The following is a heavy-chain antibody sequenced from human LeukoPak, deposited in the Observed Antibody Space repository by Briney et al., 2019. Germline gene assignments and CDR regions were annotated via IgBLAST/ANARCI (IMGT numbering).Heavy chain of an antibody. CDR1: GFTFSSYG. Sequence: GGSLRLSCAASGFTFSSYGMHWVRQAPGKGLEWVAVISYDGSNKYYADSVKGRFTIPRDNSKNTLYLQMNSLRAEDTAVYYCARDRIYGSGSYYSYYYSYGMDVWGQGTTVTVSS. CDR3: ARDRIYGSGSYYSYYYSYGMDV. CDR2: ISYDGSNK. J-gene: IGHJ6*02. D-gene: IGHD3-10*01. V-gene: IGHV3-30*03.